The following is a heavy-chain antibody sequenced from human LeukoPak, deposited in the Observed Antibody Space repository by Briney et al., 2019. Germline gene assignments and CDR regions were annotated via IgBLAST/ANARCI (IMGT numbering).Heavy chain of an antibody. V-gene: IGHV3-11*04. CDR2: ISSRGSML. Sequence: GGSLRLSCAASGFTFTNTWMSWVRQAPGKGLEWVSYISSRGSMLHYADSVEGRFTISRDNAKNSLYLQMSSLRVEDTAVYYCTRRPYSSSWYYFDYWGQGTLVTVSS. D-gene: IGHD6-13*01. CDR1: GFTFTNTW. CDR3: TRRPYSSSWYYFDY. J-gene: IGHJ4*02.